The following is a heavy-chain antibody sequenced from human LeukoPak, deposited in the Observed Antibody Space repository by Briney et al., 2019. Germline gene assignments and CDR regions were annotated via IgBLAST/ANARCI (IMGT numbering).Heavy chain of an antibody. CDR2: IKQDGSEK. J-gene: IGHJ3*02. CDR1: GFTFSSYW. CDR3: ARDLAGPPQEAFDI. Sequence: GGSLRLSCAASGFTFSSYWMSWVRQAPGKGQEWVANIKQDGSEKYYVDSVKGRFTISRDNAENSLYLQMTSLRAEDTAVYYCARDLAGPPQEAFDIWGQGTMVTVSS. V-gene: IGHV3-7*01.